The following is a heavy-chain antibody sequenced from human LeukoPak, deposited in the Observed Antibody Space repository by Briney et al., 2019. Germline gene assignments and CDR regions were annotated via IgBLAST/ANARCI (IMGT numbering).Heavy chain of an antibody. CDR3: ARAVLRSRWPVPMYYFDY. V-gene: IGHV4-34*01. D-gene: IGHD2-2*01. CDR1: GGSFSGYH. Sequence: KPSETLSLTCAVYGGSFSGYHWSWIRQPPGKGLEWIGEINHSGSTNYNPSLKSRVTISVDTSKNQFSLKLSSVTAADTAVYYCARAVLRSRWPVPMYYFDYWGQGTLVTVSS. J-gene: IGHJ4*02. CDR2: INHSGST.